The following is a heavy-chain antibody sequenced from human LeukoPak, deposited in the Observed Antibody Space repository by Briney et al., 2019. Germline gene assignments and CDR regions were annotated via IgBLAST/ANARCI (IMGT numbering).Heavy chain of an antibody. J-gene: IGHJ6*03. CDR3: AKQGQLAAYYYYYYMDV. Sequence: GGSLRLSCAASGFTFSSYAMSWVRQAPGKGLEWVSAISGSGGSTYYADSVKGRFTISGDNSKNTLYLQMNSLRAEDTAVYYCAKQGQLAAYYYYYYMDVWGKGTTVTVSS. V-gene: IGHV3-23*01. CDR1: GFTFSSYA. CDR2: ISGSGGST. D-gene: IGHD6-6*01.